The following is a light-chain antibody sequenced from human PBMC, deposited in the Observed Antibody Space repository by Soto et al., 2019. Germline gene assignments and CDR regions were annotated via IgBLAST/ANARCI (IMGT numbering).Light chain of an antibody. CDR3: CSYAGSSTWV. V-gene: IGLV2-23*01. CDR1: SSDVGSYNL. Sequence: QSALTQPASVSGSPGQSITISCTGTSSDVGSYNLVSWYQQHPGKAPKLMIYEDSKRPSGVSNRFSGSKSGDTASLTISGLQAEDEADYYCCSYAGSSTWVFGGGTKHTVL. J-gene: IGLJ3*02. CDR2: EDS.